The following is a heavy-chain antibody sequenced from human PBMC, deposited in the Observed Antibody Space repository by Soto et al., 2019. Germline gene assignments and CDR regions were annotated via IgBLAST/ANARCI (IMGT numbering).Heavy chain of an antibody. Sequence: SVKVSCKASGGPFSSYAISWVRQAPGQGLEWMGGIIPIFGTANYAQKFQGRVTITADESTSTAYMELSSLRSEDTAVYYCARGITYYYDSSGYYYYYYGMDVWG. J-gene: IGHJ6*02. D-gene: IGHD3-22*01. CDR3: ARGITYYYDSSGYYYYYYGMDV. CDR2: IIPIFGTA. CDR1: GGPFSSYA. V-gene: IGHV1-69*13.